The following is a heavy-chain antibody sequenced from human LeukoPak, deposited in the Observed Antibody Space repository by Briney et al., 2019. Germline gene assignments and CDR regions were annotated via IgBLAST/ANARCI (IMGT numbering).Heavy chain of an antibody. V-gene: IGHV3-23*01. Sequence: GGSLRLSCAASGFTFGSYAMSWVRQAPGKGLEWVSFISPSGDRTSNADSVEGRFTISRDNSKNTLFLQMNSLRAEDTALYYCAKHLGWLSIPFAYWGQGTLVTASS. J-gene: IGHJ4*02. CDR3: AKHLGWLSIPFAY. CDR1: GFTFGSYA. D-gene: IGHD3-9*01. CDR2: ISPSGDRT.